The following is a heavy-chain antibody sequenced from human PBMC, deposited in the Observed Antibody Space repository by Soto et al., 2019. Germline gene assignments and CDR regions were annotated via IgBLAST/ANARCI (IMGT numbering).Heavy chain of an antibody. J-gene: IGHJ5*02. CDR3: ARSAGATANWFDP. CDR2: IHHSGST. V-gene: IGHV4-4*02. CDR1: GGSIRSSNW. D-gene: IGHD5-12*01. Sequence: QVQLQESGPGLVKPSETLSLSCAVSGGSIRSSNWWSWVRQPPGKGLEWIGEIHHSGSTNYNPSLQSRVNITVDKSKNQFSLNLSSVTAADTAVYYCARSAGATANWFDPWGQGSLVTVSS.